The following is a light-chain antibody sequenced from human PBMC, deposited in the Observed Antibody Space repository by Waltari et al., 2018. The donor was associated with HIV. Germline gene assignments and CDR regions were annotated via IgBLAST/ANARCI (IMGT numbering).Light chain of an antibody. CDR1: QSVSSN. CDR2: GAS. J-gene: IGKJ4*01. V-gene: IGKV3-15*01. CDR3: QQYDNWPPWR. Sequence: EIVMTQSPATLSVSPGERATLSCRASQSVSSNLAWYQQKPGQAPRLLIYGASTRATGIPARFSGSGSGTEFTLTISSLQSEDFAVYYCQQYDNWPPWRFGGGTKVEIK.